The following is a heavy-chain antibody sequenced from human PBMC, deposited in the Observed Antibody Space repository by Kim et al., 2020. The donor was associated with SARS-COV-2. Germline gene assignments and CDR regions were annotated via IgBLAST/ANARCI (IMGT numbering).Heavy chain of an antibody. D-gene: IGHD3-10*01. CDR3: ARQGDIYGSGSYSTDY. Sequence: SLNSRVTISVDTSKNQFSLKLSSVTAADTAVYYCARQGDIYGSGSYSTDYWGQGTLVTVSS. J-gene: IGHJ4*02. V-gene: IGHV4-59*08.